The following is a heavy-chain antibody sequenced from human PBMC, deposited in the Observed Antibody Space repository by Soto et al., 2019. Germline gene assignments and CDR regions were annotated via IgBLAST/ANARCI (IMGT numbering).Heavy chain of an antibody. CDR1: GYSFTSYY. J-gene: IGHJ4*01. CDR3: ASSMAVPAPDY. Sequence: ASVKVSCKASGYSFTSYYIHWVRPAPGQGLEWMGVLNPGDRSTSYAQKFQGRVTLTRETSTSTVYMELSRLTSEDTAMFYCASSMAVPAPDYWG. CDR2: LNPGDRST. V-gene: IGHV1-46*01. D-gene: IGHD6-19*01.